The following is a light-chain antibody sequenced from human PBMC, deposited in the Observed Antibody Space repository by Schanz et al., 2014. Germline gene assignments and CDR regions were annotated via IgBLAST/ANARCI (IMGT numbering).Light chain of an antibody. CDR3: QQYYSTPYT. J-gene: IGKJ2*01. CDR2: WAS. Sequence: DIVMTQSPDSLAVSLGERATINCKSSQSVLYSSTNKNYLAWYQQKPGQPPRLLIYWASTRESGVSDRFSGSGSGTDFTLTISSLQAEDVAVFYCQQYYSTPYTFGQGTKLEIK. CDR1: QSVLYSSTNKNY. V-gene: IGKV4-1*01.